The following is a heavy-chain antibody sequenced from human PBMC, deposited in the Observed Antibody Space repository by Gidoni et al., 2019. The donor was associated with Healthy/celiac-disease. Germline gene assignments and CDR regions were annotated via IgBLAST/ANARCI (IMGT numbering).Heavy chain of an antibody. Sequence: QVQLVESGGGVVQPGRSLRLSCAASGFTFSSYGMHWVRQAPGKGLEGVAVISYDGSNKYYADSVKGRFTISRDNSKNTLYLQMNSLRAEDTAVYYCAKQTASSSGWYQSFDYWGQGTLVTVSS. CDR1: GFTFSSYG. V-gene: IGHV3-30*18. J-gene: IGHJ4*02. D-gene: IGHD6-19*01. CDR3: AKQTASSSGWYQSFDY. CDR2: ISYDGSNK.